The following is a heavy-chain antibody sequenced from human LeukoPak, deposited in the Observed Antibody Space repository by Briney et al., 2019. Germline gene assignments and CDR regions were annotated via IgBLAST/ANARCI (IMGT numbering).Heavy chain of an antibody. CDR1: GFTFSSYG. V-gene: IGHV3-30*18. CDR2: ISYDGSNK. CDR3: AKDGGTASYFDY. Sequence: GGSLRLSCAASGFTFSSYGMYWVRQAPGKGLEWVAVISYDGSNKYYADSVKGRFTISRDNSKNTLYLQMNSLRAEDTAVYYCAKDGGTASYFDYWGQGTLVTVSS. J-gene: IGHJ4*02. D-gene: IGHD3-16*01.